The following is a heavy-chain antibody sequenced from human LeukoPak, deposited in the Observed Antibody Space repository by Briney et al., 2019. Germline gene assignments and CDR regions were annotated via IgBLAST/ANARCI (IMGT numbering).Heavy chain of an antibody. Sequence: PGGSLRLSCAASRFTFSTYAMNWVRQAPGKGLEWVSSIGGSSSSIYYADSVKGRFTISRDNAKNSLYLQMNSLRAEDTAVYYCARGQVAGTIYYYYYYGMDVWGQGTTVTVSS. CDR2: IGGSSSSI. CDR3: ARGQVAGTIYYYYYYGMDV. D-gene: IGHD6-19*01. V-gene: IGHV3-21*01. CDR1: RFTFSTYA. J-gene: IGHJ6*02.